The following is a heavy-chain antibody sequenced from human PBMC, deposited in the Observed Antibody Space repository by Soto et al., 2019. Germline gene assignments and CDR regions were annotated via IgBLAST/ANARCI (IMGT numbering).Heavy chain of an antibody. J-gene: IGHJ5*02. CDR3: AHSWNFWSGYYSGGYNWFDP. D-gene: IGHD3-3*01. CDR1: GFSLSTSGVG. V-gene: IGHV2-5*02. CDR2: IYWDDDK. Sequence: QITLKESGPTLVKPTQTLTLTCTFSGFSLSTSGVGVGWIRQPPGKALEWLALIYWDDDKRYSPSLKSRLTITKDTSKNQVVLTMTNMDPVDTATYYCAHSWNFWSGYYSGGYNWFDPWGQGTLVTVSS.